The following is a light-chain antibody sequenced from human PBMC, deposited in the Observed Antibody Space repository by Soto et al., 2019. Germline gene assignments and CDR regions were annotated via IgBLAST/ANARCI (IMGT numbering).Light chain of an antibody. Sequence: DIQLAQSPSSLSASVGDRVTIPCQASQDISKYLNWYQQKPGKAPKLLIYDASNLETGVPSRFSGSGSGTDFTVTISSLQPEDFATYSCQQYYNLPITFGQGTRLEIK. CDR1: QDISKY. V-gene: IGKV1-33*01. CDR2: DAS. J-gene: IGKJ5*01. CDR3: QQYYNLPIT.